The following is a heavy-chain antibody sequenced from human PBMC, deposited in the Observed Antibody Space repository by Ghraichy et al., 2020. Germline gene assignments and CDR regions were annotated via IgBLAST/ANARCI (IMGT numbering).Heavy chain of an antibody. J-gene: IGHJ4*02. CDR1: GGSISSSSYY. CDR2: IYYSGST. D-gene: IGHD3-10*01. V-gene: IGHV4-39*07. CDR3: ARDSYGSGFDY. Sequence: SETLSLTCTVSGGSISSSSYYWGWIRQPPGKGLEWIGSIYYSGSTYYNPSLKSRVTISVDTSKNQFSLKLSSVTAADTAVYYCARDSYGSGFDYWGQGTLVTVSS.